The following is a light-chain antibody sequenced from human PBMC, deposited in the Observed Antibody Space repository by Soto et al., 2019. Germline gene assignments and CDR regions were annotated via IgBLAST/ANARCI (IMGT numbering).Light chain of an antibody. CDR2: GAT. CDR3: QHYNSYSEA. V-gene: IGKV1-27*01. Sequence: DFQMTQSPSSLSASVGDRVTITCRASQGFSNYLAWYQQKPGEVPKLLISGATTLQPGVPSRFSGTVYGTHFTLSTSSLQPDDFATYYCQHYNSYSEAFGQGTKVDIK. CDR1: QGFSNY. J-gene: IGKJ1*01.